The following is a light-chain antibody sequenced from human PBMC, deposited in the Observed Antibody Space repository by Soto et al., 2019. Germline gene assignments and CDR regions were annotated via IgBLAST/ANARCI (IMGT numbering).Light chain of an antibody. Sequence: DIQMTQSPSSLSASVGDRVTITCQASQFIGDFLNWSQQTPGKAPKLLIFGASNLHIGVPSRFGGSGSGTEFTLTINNLQREDFATYYCQESFFTLGTFGRGTKVDIK. CDR2: GAS. CDR3: QESFFTLGT. CDR1: QFIGDF. V-gene: IGKV1-39*01. J-gene: IGKJ1*01.